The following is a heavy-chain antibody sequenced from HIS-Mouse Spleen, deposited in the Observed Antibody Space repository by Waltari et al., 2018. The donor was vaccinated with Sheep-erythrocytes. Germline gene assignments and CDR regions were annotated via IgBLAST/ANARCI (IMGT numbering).Heavy chain of an antibody. CDR3: AKDISRNIVVVPAAVGDY. V-gene: IGHV3-9*01. Sequence: EVQLVESGGGVVQPGRSSRLSWEASGLSVDDVAIDWVRQAPGKGLAWVSGISWNSGNIGYADSGKGRFTISRDNAKNSLYLQMNSLRAEDTALYYCAKDISRNIVVVPAAVGDYWGQGTLVTVSS. CDR2: ISWNSGNI. D-gene: IGHD2-2*01. J-gene: IGHJ4*02. CDR1: GLSVDDVA.